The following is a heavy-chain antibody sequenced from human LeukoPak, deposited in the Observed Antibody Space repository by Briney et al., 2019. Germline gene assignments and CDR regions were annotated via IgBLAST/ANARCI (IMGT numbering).Heavy chain of an antibody. CDR3: ARGRSGIVVAGDAFDI. CDR2: INPNSGGT. J-gene: IGHJ3*02. CDR1: GYTFTGYY. V-gene: IGHV1-2*04. D-gene: IGHD6-19*01. Sequence: ASVKVSCKASGYTFTGYYMHWVRQAPGQGLEWMGWINPNSGGTNYAQKFQGWVTMTRGTSISTAYMELSRLRSDDTAVYYCARGRSGIVVAGDAFDIWGQGTMVTVSS.